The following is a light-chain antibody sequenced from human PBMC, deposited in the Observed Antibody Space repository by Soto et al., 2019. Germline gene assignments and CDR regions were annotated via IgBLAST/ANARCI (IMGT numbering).Light chain of an antibody. CDR1: SSDVGGYNY. Sequence: QSVLTQPASVSGSPGQSITISCTGTSSDVGGYNYVSWYQQHPGKAPKLMLYDVSNRPSGVSDRFSGSKSGNTASLTISGLQAEDEGDYYCCSYTSSSTYVFGNGTKVTVL. J-gene: IGLJ1*01. V-gene: IGLV2-14*03. CDR3: CSYTSSSTYV. CDR2: DVS.